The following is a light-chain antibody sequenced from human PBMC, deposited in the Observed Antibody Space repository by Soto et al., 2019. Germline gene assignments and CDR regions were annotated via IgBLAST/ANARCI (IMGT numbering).Light chain of an antibody. V-gene: IGKV1-27*01. Sequence: DIQMTESPSSLSASVRDRFTITCLASQGISNYLSWYQQKPGRVPQLLIYGASTLHSGVPSRLSGSGYGTDLTITISSMQTEDVETYLCQQYYGDPWAFGQGTKVDIK. CDR2: GAS. CDR3: QQYYGDPWA. CDR1: QGISNY. J-gene: IGKJ1*01.